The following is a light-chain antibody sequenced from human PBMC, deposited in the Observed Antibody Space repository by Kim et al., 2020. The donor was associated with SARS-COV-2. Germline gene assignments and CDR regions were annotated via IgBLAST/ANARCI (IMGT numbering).Light chain of an antibody. CDR1: SSNIGSNT. CDR3: AAWDDSLNGV. Sequence: ELTQPPSASGTPGQRVTIPCSGSSSNIGSNTVNWYQQLPGTAPKLLIYSNNQRPSGVPDRFSGSKSGTSASLAISGLQSEDEADYYCAAWDDSLNGVFGGGTQLTVL. CDR2: SNN. V-gene: IGLV1-44*01. J-gene: IGLJ3*02.